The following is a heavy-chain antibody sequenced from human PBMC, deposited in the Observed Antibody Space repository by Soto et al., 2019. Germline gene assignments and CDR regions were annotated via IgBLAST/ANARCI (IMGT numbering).Heavy chain of an antibody. V-gene: IGHV3-7*01. D-gene: IGHD3-10*01. CDR1: GLPFRSYW. J-gene: IGHJ4*01. Sequence: GGSLRLSCAASGLPFRSYWMHWVRQAPGKGLEWVANIKEDGTQTYYVDSVKGRFTISRDNAKNSLFLQMNSLRVEDTAVYYCVRDYFGPGPYWGQGTLVTVSS. CDR2: IKEDGTQT. CDR3: VRDYFGPGPY.